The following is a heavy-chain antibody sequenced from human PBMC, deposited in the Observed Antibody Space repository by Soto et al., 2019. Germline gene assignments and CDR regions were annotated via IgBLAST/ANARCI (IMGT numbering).Heavy chain of an antibody. CDR2: IIPIFGTA. D-gene: IGHD2-8*01. Sequence: GASVKASCKASGGTFSSYAISWVRQAPGQGLEWMGGIIPIFGTANYAQKFQGRVTITADESTSTAYMELSSLRSEDTAVYYCARSYCTNGVCSEDNYFDYWGQGTLVTVSS. V-gene: IGHV1-69*13. J-gene: IGHJ4*02. CDR3: ARSYCTNGVCSEDNYFDY. CDR1: GGTFSSYA.